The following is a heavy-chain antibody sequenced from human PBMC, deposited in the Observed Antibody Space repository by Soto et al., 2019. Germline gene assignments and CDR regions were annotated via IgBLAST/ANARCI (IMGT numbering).Heavy chain of an antibody. Sequence: ASVKVSCKVSGYTLTELSMHWVRQAPGKGLEWMGGFDPENGETNYAQKLQGRVTMTADTSTSTAYMELRSLRSDDTAVYYCARVAAAGRNWFDPWGQGTLVTVSS. CDR2: FDPENGET. CDR3: ARVAAAGRNWFDP. CDR1: GYTLTELS. J-gene: IGHJ5*02. D-gene: IGHD6-13*01. V-gene: IGHV1-24*01.